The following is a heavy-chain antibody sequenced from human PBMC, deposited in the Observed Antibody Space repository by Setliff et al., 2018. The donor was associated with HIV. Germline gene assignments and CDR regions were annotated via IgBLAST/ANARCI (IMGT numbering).Heavy chain of an antibody. D-gene: IGHD1-1*01. V-gene: IGHV1-69*13. CDR3: ANPHDGGAFDV. J-gene: IGHJ3*01. CDR2: VIPSFATA. Sequence: SVKVSCKASGGTFKNLAISRVRQAPGQGLEWMGGVIPSFATANYAQKFQGRITITADELTSTVYMDLNSLKSEDSAVYYCANPHDGGAFDVWGQGTVVTVSS. CDR1: GGTFKNLA.